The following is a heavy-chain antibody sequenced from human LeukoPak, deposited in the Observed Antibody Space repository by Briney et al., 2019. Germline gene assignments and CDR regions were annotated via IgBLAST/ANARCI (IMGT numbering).Heavy chain of an antibody. D-gene: IGHD6-6*01. Sequence: GGSLRLSCAASGFTFSSYAMSWVRQAPGKGLEWVSAISGSGGSTYYADSVKGRFTISRDNSKNTLYLQMNSLRAEDTAVYYCAKIAALYYYYYYMDVWGKGTTVTVPS. CDR2: ISGSGGST. CDR1: GFTFSSYA. CDR3: AKIAALYYYYYYMDV. V-gene: IGHV3-23*01. J-gene: IGHJ6*03.